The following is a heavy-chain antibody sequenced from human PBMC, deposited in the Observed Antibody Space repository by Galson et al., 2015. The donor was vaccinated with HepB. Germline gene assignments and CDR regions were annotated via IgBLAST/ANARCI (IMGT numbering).Heavy chain of an antibody. CDR3: ARATGTVAGGDAFDI. CDR2: IDWDDDK. D-gene: IGHD1-14*01. V-gene: IGHV2-70*01. J-gene: IGHJ3*02. CDR1: GFSLSTSGMC. Sequence: PALVKPTQTLTLTCTFSGFSLSTSGMCVSWIRQPPGKALEWLALIDWDDDKYYSTSLKTRLTISKDTSKNQVVLTMTNMDPVDTATYYCARATGTVAGGDAFDIWGQGTMVTVSS.